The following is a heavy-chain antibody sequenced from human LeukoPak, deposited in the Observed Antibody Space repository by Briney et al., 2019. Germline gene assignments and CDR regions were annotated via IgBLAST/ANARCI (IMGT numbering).Heavy chain of an antibody. Sequence: SETLSLTCSVSGDSISSGNYYWNWIRQPPGKGLEWIAYIYSSGGTNYDPSLKSRVTISLDTSKNQFSLTLSSVTAADTAVYYCARAVEMATIPFYFDYWGQGTLVTVSS. CDR1: GDSISSGNYY. CDR3: ARAVEMATIPFYFDY. J-gene: IGHJ4*02. CDR2: IYSSGGT. V-gene: IGHV4-61*01. D-gene: IGHD5-24*01.